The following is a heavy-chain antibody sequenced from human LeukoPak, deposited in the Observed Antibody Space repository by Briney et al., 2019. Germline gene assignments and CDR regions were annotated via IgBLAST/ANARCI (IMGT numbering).Heavy chain of an antibody. Sequence: GGSLRPSCVASGFTFSDYAISWVRQAPGKGLQWVTSISGSGNVTYYDDSVRGRVTISRDNSKNTLYLHLNSLRADDTAVYFCAKQGALATTVIVSLWYFDYWGQETPVTVSS. CDR2: ISGSGNVT. CDR1: GFTFSDYA. V-gene: IGHV3-23*01. D-gene: IGHD3-16*02. J-gene: IGHJ4*02. CDR3: AKQGALATTVIVSLWYFDY.